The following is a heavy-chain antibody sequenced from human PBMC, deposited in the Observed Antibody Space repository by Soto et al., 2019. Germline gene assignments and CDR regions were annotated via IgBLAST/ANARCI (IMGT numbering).Heavy chain of an antibody. J-gene: IGHJ1*01. CDR3: ARGIKVVVAATSEYFQH. Sequence: VPLVESGGGLVKPGGSLRLSCAASGFTFSSYSMNWVRQAPGKGLEWVSSISSSSSYIYYADSVKGRFTISRDNAKNSLYLQMNSLRAEDTAVYYCARGIKVVVAATSEYFQHWGQGTLVTVSS. V-gene: IGHV3-21*01. CDR2: ISSSSSYI. D-gene: IGHD2-15*01. CDR1: GFTFSSYS.